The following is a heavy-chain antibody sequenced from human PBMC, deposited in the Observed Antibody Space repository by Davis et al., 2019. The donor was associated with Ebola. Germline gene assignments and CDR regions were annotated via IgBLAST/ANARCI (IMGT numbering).Heavy chain of an antibody. D-gene: IGHD1-14*01. V-gene: IGHV3-30*02. Sequence: GESLKISCAASGFSFSSFGMHWVRRAPAKGLEWVAFIRYDGTSKFYADSVKGRFTISRDNSKSTVYLQMNSLRAEDTAMYYCATLPTGDSALLDYWGQGTLVSVSS. J-gene: IGHJ4*02. CDR1: GFSFSSFG. CDR2: IRYDGTSK. CDR3: ATLPTGDSALLDY.